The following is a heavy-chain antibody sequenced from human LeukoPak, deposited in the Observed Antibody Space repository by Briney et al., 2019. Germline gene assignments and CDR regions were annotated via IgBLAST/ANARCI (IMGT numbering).Heavy chain of an antibody. CDR3: ARVTMVRGADY. J-gene: IGHJ4*02. CDR2: IYYSGST. D-gene: IGHD3-10*01. CDR1: GGSISSYY. V-gene: IGHV4-59*01. Sequence: PSETLSLTCTVSGGSISSYYWSWIRQPPGKGQEWIGYIYYSGSTNYNPSLKSRVTISVDTSKNQFSLKLSSVTAADTAVYYCARVTMVRGADYWGQGTLVTVSS.